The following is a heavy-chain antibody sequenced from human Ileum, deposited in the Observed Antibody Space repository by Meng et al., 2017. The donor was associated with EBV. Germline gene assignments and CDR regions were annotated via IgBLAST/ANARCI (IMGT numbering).Heavy chain of an antibody. J-gene: IGHJ4*02. V-gene: IGHV4-4*02. CDR1: GASLGSSYW. D-gene: IGHD3-10*01. Sequence: LQLQEPGPVLAMPSGTRSLLCAFSGASLGSSYWWTWFRQPPEKGLEWIGEIYHSGSTNYNPSLKSRLTLSVDKSKSQFSLELISVTAADTAVYYCARGRRFGSGRYALDYWGQGTLVTVSS. CDR3: ARGRRFGSGRYALDY. CDR2: IYHSGST.